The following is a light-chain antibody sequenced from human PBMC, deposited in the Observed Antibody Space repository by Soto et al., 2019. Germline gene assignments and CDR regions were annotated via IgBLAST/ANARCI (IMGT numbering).Light chain of an antibody. J-gene: IGKJ4*01. CDR1: QSINNY. V-gene: IGKV1-39*01. Sequence: DIQMTQSPSSLSASVGDRVTSTCRASQSINNYLSWYQQKPGKAPNLLIFGASTLQSGVPSRFSGSGSGTDFTLTISSLQREDFATYYCLQTYRTPLTFGGGTKVDIK. CDR2: GAS. CDR3: LQTYRTPLT.